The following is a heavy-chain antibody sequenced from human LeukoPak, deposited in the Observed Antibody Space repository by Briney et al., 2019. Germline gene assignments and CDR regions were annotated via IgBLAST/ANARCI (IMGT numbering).Heavy chain of an antibody. CDR1: GGTFSSYA. J-gene: IGHJ4*02. V-gene: IGHV1-69*13. Sequence: SVKVSCKASGGTFSSYAISWVRQAPGQGLEWMGGIIPIFGTANYAQKFQGRVTITADESTSTAYMELSSLRPEDTAVYYCARGDTYYDFWSGYSTWGQGTLVTVSS. CDR2: IIPIFGTA. D-gene: IGHD3-3*01. CDR3: ARGDTYYDFWSGYST.